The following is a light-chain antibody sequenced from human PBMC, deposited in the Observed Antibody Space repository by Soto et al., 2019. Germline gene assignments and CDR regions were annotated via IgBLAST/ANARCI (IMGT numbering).Light chain of an antibody. CDR1: SSNIGSHT. Sequence: QPVLTQPPSASGTPGQRVTISYSGSSSNIGSHTVSWFQHLPGTAPKLLIYSNDQRPSGVPDRFSGSKSGTSASLAISGLQSEDEADYYCAAWDASLNGWVFGGGTKVTVL. CDR3: AAWDASLNGWV. CDR2: SND. J-gene: IGLJ3*02. V-gene: IGLV1-44*01.